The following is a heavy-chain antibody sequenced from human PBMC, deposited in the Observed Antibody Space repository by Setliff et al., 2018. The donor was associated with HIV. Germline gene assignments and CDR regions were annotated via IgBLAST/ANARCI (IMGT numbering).Heavy chain of an antibody. V-gene: IGHV3-21*01. Sequence: PGGSLRLSCAVSGFTFSSHAMNWVRPAPGKGLEWVSSISYDSRFIYHADSMKGRFTISRDNAKNSLYLQMNSLRAEDTAMYYCARVRAGCVGCARGVYYFDSWGQGTLVTVSS. CDR2: ISYDSRFI. CDR3: ARVRAGCVGCARGVYYFDS. CDR1: GFTFSSHA. J-gene: IGHJ4*02. D-gene: IGHD2-15*01.